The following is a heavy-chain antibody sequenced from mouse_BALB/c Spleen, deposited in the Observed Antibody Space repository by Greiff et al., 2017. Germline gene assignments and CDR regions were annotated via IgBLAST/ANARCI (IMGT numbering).Heavy chain of an antibody. CDR1: GFTFSNYW. CDR2: IRLKSNNYAT. Sequence: EVQGVESGGGLVQPGGSMKLSCVASGFTFSNYWMNWVRQSPEKGLEWVAEIRLKSNNYATHYAESVKGRFTISRDDSKSSVYLQMNNLRAEDTGIYYCTRGGYYAMDYWGQGTSVTVSS. CDR3: TRGGYYAMDY. J-gene: IGHJ4*01. V-gene: IGHV6-6*02.